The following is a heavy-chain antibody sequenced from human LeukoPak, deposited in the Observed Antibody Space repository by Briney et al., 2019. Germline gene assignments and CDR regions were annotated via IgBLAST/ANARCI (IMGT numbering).Heavy chain of an antibody. CDR1: GFTVSSNE. V-gene: IGHV3-23*01. CDR2: ISGSGGST. J-gene: IGHJ4*02. CDR3: AKDPDYYDSSAFDY. Sequence: GGSLRLSCAASGFTVSSNEMSWVRQAPGKGLEWVSAISGSGGSTYYADSVKGRFTISRDNSKNTLYLQMNSLRAEDTAVYYCAKDPDYYDSSAFDYWGQGTLVTVSS. D-gene: IGHD3-22*01.